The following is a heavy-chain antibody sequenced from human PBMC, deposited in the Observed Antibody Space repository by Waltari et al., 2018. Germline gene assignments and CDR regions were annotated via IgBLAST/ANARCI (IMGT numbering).Heavy chain of an antibody. CDR1: GYTFISYG. Sequence: QVQLVQSGAEVKKPGASVKVSCKASGYTFISYGISWVRQAPGQGREWMGWISAYNGNTNPSQKFQGRVTMTTDTSTSTASMGLGSLRSGDTAVYYCAREAGVATRKDAYYLYYMDVWGKGTPVTISS. D-gene: IGHD6-6*01. V-gene: IGHV1-18*01. CDR2: ISAYNGNT. J-gene: IGHJ6*03. CDR3: AREAGVATRKDAYYLYYMDV.